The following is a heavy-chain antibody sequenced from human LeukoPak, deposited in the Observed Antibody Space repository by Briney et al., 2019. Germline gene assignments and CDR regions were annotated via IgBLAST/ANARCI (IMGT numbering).Heavy chain of an antibody. CDR3: AKDSLPMVREEGDAFDI. CDR1: GFTFSSYG. D-gene: IGHD3-10*01. Sequence: GGSLRLSCAASGFTFSSYGMHWVRQAPGRGLEWVAMLNEDGSDKYYVDAVKGRFTISRDNSKNTLYLQMNSLRAEDTAVYYCAKDSLPMVREEGDAFDIWGQGTMVTVSS. CDR2: LNEDGSDK. J-gene: IGHJ3*02. V-gene: IGHV3-30*02.